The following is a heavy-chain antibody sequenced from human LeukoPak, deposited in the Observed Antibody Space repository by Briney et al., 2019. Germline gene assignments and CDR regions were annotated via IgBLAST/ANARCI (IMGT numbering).Heavy chain of an antibody. V-gene: IGHV1-2*02. Sequence: GASVKVSCKASGYTFTGYYMHWVRQAPGQGLEWMGWINPNSGGTNYAQKFQGRVTMTRNTSISTAYMELSSLRSEDTAVYYCARAFYPTEYDWFDPWGQGTLVTVSS. CDR1: GYTFTGYY. J-gene: IGHJ5*02. CDR2: INPNSGGT. CDR3: ARAFYPTEYDWFDP. D-gene: IGHD2/OR15-2a*01.